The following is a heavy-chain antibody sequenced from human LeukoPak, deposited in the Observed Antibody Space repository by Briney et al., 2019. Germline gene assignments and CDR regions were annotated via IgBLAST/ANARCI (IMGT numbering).Heavy chain of an antibody. D-gene: IGHD6-19*01. CDR3: ARSLGQWLTSFDY. Sequence: GGSLRLSCAASGFTFSSYWMSWVRQAPGKGLEWVANIKQDGSEKYYVDSVKGRFTISRDNAKNSLYLQMNSLRAEDTAVYYCARSLGQWLTSFDYWGQGTLVTVSS. V-gene: IGHV3-7*01. J-gene: IGHJ4*02. CDR2: IKQDGSEK. CDR1: GFTFSSYW.